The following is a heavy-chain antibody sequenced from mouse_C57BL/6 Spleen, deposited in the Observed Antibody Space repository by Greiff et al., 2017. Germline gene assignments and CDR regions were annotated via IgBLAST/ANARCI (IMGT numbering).Heavy chain of an antibody. CDR1: GYTFTSYG. Sequence: VQLQQSGAELARPGASVKLSCKASGYTFTSYGISWVKQRTGQGLEWIGEIYPRSGNTYYNEKFKGKATLTADKSSSTAYMELRSLTSEDSAVYFCAREGKGLKHYAMDYWGQGTSVTVSS. D-gene: IGHD1-3*01. CDR3: AREGKGLKHYAMDY. CDR2: IYPRSGNT. J-gene: IGHJ4*01. V-gene: IGHV1-81*01.